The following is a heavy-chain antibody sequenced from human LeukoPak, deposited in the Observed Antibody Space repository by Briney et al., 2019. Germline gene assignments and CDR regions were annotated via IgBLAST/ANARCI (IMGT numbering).Heavy chain of an antibody. CDR2: IYYSGST. CDR3: ARTYRGYCSGGSCYPHYYYYYGMDV. J-gene: IGHJ6*02. V-gene: IGHV4-30-4*01. CDR1: GGSNSSGDYY. Sequence: SETLSLTCTVSGGSNSSGDYYWSWIRQPPGKGLEWIEYIYYSGSTYYNPSLKSRVTISVDTSKNQFSLKLSSVTAADTAVYYCARTYRGYCSGGSCYPHYYYYYGMDVWGQGTTVTVSS. D-gene: IGHD2-15*01.